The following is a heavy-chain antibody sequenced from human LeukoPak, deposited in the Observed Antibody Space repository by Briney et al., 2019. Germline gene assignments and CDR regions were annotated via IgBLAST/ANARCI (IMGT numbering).Heavy chain of an antibody. D-gene: IGHD2-2*01. J-gene: IGHJ5*02. CDR2: ISSSSSYI. CDR1: GFTFSSYS. V-gene: IGHV3-21*01. CDR3: ARDGVRYCSSTSCIT. Sequence: PGGSLRLSCAASGFTFSSYSMNWVRQAPGKGLEWVSSISSSSSYIYYADSVKGRFTISRDNAKNSLYLQMNSLRAEDTAVYYCARDGVRYCSSTSCITWGQGTLVTVSS.